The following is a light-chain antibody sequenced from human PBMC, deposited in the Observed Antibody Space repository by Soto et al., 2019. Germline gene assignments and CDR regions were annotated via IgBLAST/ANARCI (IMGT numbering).Light chain of an antibody. CDR2: EVN. J-gene: IGLJ2*01. CDR1: SSDVGGYDY. Sequence: QSALTQPASVSGSPGQSITISCTGTSSDVGGYDYVSWHQQHPGKAPKLMIYEVNTRPSGVSNRFSGSKSGNTASLTISGRQAEDEADYYFCSYTSSGAHVFGGGTQLTVL. CDR3: CSYTSSGAHV. V-gene: IGLV2-14*01.